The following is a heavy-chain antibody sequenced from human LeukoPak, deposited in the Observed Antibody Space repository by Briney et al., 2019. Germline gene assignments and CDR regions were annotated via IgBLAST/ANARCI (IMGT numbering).Heavy chain of an antibody. CDR1: GGSISSYY. J-gene: IGHJ6*02. Sequence: SETLSLTCTVSGGSISSYYWSWIRQPPGKGLEWIGYIYYSGSTNYNPSLKSRVTISVDTSKNQFSLKLSSVTAADTAVYYCARVSGGMGYYYYYGMDVWGQGTTVTVSS. D-gene: IGHD3-10*02. V-gene: IGHV4-59*01. CDR2: IYYSGST. CDR3: ARVSGGMGYYYYYGMDV.